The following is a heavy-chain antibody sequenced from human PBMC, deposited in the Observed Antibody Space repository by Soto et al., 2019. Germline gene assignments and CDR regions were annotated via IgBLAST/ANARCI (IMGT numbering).Heavy chain of an antibody. CDR2: IYYSGST. V-gene: IGHV4-61*01. CDR1: GGSVSSSSYY. J-gene: IGHJ6*04. CDR3: ARGKDYSTPDL. Sequence: PSETLSLTCTVSGGSVSSSSYYWSWIRQPPGKGLEWIGYIYYSGSTNYNPSLKSRVTISVDTSKNQFSLKLSSVTAADTAVYYCARGKDYSTPDLWGKGTTVTVSS. D-gene: IGHD4-4*01.